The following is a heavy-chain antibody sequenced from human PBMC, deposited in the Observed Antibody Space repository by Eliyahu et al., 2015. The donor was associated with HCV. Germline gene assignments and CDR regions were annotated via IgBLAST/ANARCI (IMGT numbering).Heavy chain of an antibody. CDR1: GFTFDDYA. CDR2: ISWNSGSI. D-gene: IGHD5-12*01. Sequence: EVQLVESGGGLVQPGRSLRLSCAASGFTFDDYAMHWVRQAPGKGLEWVSGISWNSGSIGYADSVKGRFTISRDNAKNSLYLQMNSLRAEDTALYYCAKGMWIFDWGQGTLVTVSS. J-gene: IGHJ4*02. V-gene: IGHV3-9*01. CDR3: AKGMWIFD.